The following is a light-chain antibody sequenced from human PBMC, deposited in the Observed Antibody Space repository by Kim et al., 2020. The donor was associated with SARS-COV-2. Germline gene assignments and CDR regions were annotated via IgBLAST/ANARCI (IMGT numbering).Light chain of an antibody. CDR1: QSVSNSY. CDR2: GAS. Sequence: LSPGERATLSCRASQSVSNSYVAWYQQKPGQAPRLLIFGASSRATGIPDRFSGSGSGTDFTLTISRLEAEDFAVYSCQQYAASPVTFGRGTKLEI. V-gene: IGKV3-20*01. CDR3: QQYAASPVT. J-gene: IGKJ2*01.